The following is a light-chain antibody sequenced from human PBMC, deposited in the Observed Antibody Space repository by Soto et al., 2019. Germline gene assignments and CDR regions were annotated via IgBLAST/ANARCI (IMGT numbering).Light chain of an antibody. V-gene: IGKV1-33*01. Sequence: DIQVTQSPSSLSTTLRDTVTITCQASQNINSYLNWYQQKPGRAPKLLIYDASNLEAGVPSRFRGSGSGTDFTFTISCLQPEDFATYYCQQSYSSPYTFGEGTRLEIK. CDR2: DAS. J-gene: IGKJ5*01. CDR3: QQSYSSPYT. CDR1: QNINSY.